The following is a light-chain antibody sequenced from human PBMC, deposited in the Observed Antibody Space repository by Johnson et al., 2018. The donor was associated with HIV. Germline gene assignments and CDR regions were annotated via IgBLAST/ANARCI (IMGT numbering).Light chain of an antibody. V-gene: IGLV1-51*01. CDR2: DNN. CDR1: SSNIANNY. Sequence: QSILTQPPSVSAAPGQKVTISCSGSSSNIANNYVSWYQQLPGTAPKLLIYDNNKRPSGIPDRFSGSKSGTSATLGITGLLTGDEADYYCGTWDSSLRGYVFGTGTKVTVL. J-gene: IGLJ1*01. CDR3: GTWDSSLRGYV.